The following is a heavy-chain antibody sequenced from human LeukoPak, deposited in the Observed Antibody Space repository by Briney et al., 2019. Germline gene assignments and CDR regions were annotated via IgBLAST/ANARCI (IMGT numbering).Heavy chain of an antibody. CDR3: AGTYTYYYYYYMDV. V-gene: IGHV4-59*01. CDR1: GGSISSYY. Sequence: SETLSLTCTVSGGSISSYYWSWIRQPPGKGLEWIGYIYYSGSTNYNPSLKSRVTISVDTSKNQFSLKLSSVTAADTAVYYCAGTYTYYYYYYMDVWGKGTTVTISS. CDR2: IYYSGST. J-gene: IGHJ6*03. D-gene: IGHD2-2*02.